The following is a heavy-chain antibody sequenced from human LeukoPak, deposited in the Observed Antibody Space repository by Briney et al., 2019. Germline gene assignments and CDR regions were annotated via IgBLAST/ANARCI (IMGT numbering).Heavy chain of an antibody. CDR1: GFTFSTFG. CDR3: ARVGVDYAFDY. J-gene: IGHJ4*02. CDR2: IWYDGSIK. V-gene: IGHV3-33*01. Sequence: PGKSLRLSCAASGFTFSTFGMHWVRQAPGKGLEWVAVIWYDGSIKYYADSVKGRFTISRDNSKNTLYLQVTSLRAEDTAIYFCARVGVDYAFDYWGQGTQVTVSS. D-gene: IGHD4-17*01.